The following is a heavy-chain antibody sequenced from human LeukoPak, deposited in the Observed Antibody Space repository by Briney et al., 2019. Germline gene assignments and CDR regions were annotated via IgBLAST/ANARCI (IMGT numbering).Heavy chain of an antibody. CDR3: ARAGDSSGYYHEYFQH. CDR2: INHSGST. V-gene: IGHV4-34*01. Sequence: SETLSLTCAVYGGSFSGYYWSWIRQPPGKGLEWIGKINHSGSTNYNPSLKSRVTISVDTSKNQFSLKLSSVTAADTAVYYCARAGDSSGYYHEYFQHWGQGTLVTVSS. D-gene: IGHD3-22*01. CDR1: GGSFSGYY. J-gene: IGHJ1*01.